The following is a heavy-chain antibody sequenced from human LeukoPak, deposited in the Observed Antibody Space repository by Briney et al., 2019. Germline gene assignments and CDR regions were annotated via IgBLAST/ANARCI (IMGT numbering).Heavy chain of an antibody. CDR3: SRGAAVGTGHYFMDV. CDR1: GFTVSNYD. Sequence: GGSLRLSCPASGFTVSNYDMHWVRQVTGKGLEWVSTIGSAGDTYYAVSVKGRFSISTKNAENSLHLQMNNLRAGDTATYYCSRGAAVGTGHYFMDVWGSGTTVIVSS. CDR2: IGSAGDT. J-gene: IGHJ6*03. V-gene: IGHV3-13*04. D-gene: IGHD6-13*01.